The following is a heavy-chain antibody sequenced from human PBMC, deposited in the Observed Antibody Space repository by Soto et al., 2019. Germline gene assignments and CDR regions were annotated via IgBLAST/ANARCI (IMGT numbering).Heavy chain of an antibody. Sequence: PGGSLRLSCAASGFTFSSSAMHWVRQAPGKGLEWVAIIPKDGSNKYYADSVKGRFTISRDNSKNTLYLQMNNLRVEDTAVYYCASDWSGNYYAVGYWGQGTLVTVSS. CDR2: IPKDGSNK. D-gene: IGHD1-26*01. V-gene: IGHV3-30-3*01. CDR3: ASDWSGNYYAVGY. CDR1: GFTFSSSA. J-gene: IGHJ4*02.